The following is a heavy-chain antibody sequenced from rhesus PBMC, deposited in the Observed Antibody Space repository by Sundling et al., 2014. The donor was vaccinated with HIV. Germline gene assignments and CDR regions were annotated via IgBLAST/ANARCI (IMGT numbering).Heavy chain of an antibody. CDR2: IIPLLDLT. D-gene: IGHD6-37*01. Sequence: QVQLVQSGAEVKKPGASVKVSCKASGFTFDSHSIHWVRQAPGEGLEWMGVIIPLLDLTNYVEKFQGRVSVTADTSTSTAYMELSSLRFDDTAVYYCARGIMAVAATQPDFDYWGQGVLVTVSS. J-gene: IGHJ4*01. V-gene: IGHV1-198*02. CDR1: GFTFDSHS. CDR3: ARGIMAVAATQPDFDY.